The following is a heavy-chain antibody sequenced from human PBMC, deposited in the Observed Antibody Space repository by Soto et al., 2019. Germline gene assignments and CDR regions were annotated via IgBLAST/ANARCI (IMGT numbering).Heavy chain of an antibody. CDR2: MNPYTGKT. J-gene: IGHJ4*02. V-gene: IGHV1-8*01. D-gene: IGHD1-26*01. CDR3: TRRKERSGPNYFDL. CDR1: GYTFTRYD. Sequence: QVQLVQSGSEVKKPGASVKVSCKASGYTFTRYDINWVRQASGQGLEWMGWMNPYTGKTGYAQKFRCRVTMTGNTSLGTAYMELSSLRSDDTAVYFCTRRKERSGPNYFDLWGQGTRVTVSS.